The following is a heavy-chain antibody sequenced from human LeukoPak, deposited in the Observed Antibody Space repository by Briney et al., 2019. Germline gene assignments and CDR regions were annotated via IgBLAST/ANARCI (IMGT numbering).Heavy chain of an antibody. Sequence: SVKVSCKASGGTFSSYAISWVRQAPGQGLEWMGRIIPILGIANYAQKFQGRVTITADKSTSTAYMELSSLRSEDTAVYYCARVYQDRFGDKVDAFDIWGQGTMVTVSS. J-gene: IGHJ3*02. CDR1: GGTFSSYA. V-gene: IGHV1-69*04. D-gene: IGHD3-10*01. CDR3: ARVYQDRFGDKVDAFDI. CDR2: IIPILGIA.